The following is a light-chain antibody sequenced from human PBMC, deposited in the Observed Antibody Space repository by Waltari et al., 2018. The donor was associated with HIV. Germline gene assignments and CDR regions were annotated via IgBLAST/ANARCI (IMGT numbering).Light chain of an antibody. CDR2: DTT. V-gene: IGKV3-15*01. CDR1: HGINNN. Sequence: EAVMTQSPATLSVSPGETPTLSCRASHGINNNLAWYQQKPGQAPRLLIFDTTARATGIPDRFSGSGSGTEFTLTISSVQAEDLAVYYWQQYDDWTAFGGGTKVEIK. J-gene: IGKJ4*01. CDR3: QQYDDWTA.